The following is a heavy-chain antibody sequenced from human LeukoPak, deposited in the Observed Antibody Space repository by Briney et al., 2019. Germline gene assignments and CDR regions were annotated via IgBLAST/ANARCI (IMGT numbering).Heavy chain of an antibody. J-gene: IGHJ5*02. CDR2: IYTSGST. CDR3: AREGTYYDYR. CDR1: GGSISSGSYY. D-gene: IGHD3-3*01. V-gene: IGHV4-61*02. Sequence: SETLSLTCTVSGGSISSGSYYWSWIRQPAGEGLEWIGRIYTSGSTNYNPSLKSRVTISVDTSKNQFSLKLSSVTAAETAVYYCAREGTYYDYRWGQGTLVTVSS.